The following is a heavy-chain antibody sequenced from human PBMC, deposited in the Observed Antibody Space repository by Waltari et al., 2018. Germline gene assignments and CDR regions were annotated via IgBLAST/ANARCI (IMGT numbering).Heavy chain of an antibody. CDR3: ASTFSGYDSSGYYPDFDY. V-gene: IGHV5-10-1*01. J-gene: IGHJ4*02. CDR2: IDPSDSYT. CDR1: GYSFTSYW. D-gene: IGHD3-22*01. Sequence: ESLMISCKGSGYSFTSYWISWVRQMPGKGLEWMGRIDPSDSYTNYSPSFQGHVTISADKSISTAYLQWSSLKASDTAMYYCASTFSGYDSSGYYPDFDYWGQGTLVTVSS.